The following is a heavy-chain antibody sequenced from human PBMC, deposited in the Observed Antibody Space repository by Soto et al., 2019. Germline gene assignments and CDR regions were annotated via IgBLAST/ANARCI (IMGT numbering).Heavy chain of an antibody. Sequence: PSETLSLTCTVSGGSINSGDYYWSWVRQPPGKGLEWIGYIYYSGSTYYNPSLKSRVTISVDTSKNQFSLKLSSVTAADTAVYYCARARIAAAGSFDYWGQGTLVTVSS. V-gene: IGHV4-30-4*01. CDR1: GGSINSGDYY. J-gene: IGHJ4*02. D-gene: IGHD6-13*01. CDR3: ARARIAAAGSFDY. CDR2: IYYSGST.